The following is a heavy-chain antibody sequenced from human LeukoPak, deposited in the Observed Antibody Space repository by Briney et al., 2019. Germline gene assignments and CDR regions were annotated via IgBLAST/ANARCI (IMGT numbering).Heavy chain of an antibody. D-gene: IGHD5-18*01. CDR3: AHRNTAMVRVDY. V-gene: IGHV3-15*01. J-gene: IGHJ4*02. CDR1: GFTFRNAS. CDR2: IKSKADGETT. Sequence: GGSLRLSCAASGFTFRNASMSWVRQAPGKGLEWVGRIKSKADGETTDYAAPVKGGFIISRDDSKNTLYLQMNSLKIEDTAVYFCAHRNTAMVRVDYWGQGTLVTVSS.